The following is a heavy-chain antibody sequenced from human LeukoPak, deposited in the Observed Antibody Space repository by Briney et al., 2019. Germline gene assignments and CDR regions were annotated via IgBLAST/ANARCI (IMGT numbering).Heavy chain of an antibody. Sequence: PSETLSLTCTVSGGSISSYYWSWIRQPPGKGLEWIGYIYYSGSTNYNPSLKSRVTISVDTSKNQFSLKLSSVTAADTAVYYCARHMGSGSYNWFDPWGQGTLVTVSS. CDR1: GGSISSYY. CDR3: ARHMGSGSYNWFDP. CDR2: IYYSGST. V-gene: IGHV4-59*08. J-gene: IGHJ5*02. D-gene: IGHD3-10*01.